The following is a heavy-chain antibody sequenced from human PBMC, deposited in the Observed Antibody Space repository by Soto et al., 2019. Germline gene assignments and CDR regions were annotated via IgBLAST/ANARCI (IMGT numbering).Heavy chain of an antibody. CDR1: GFSFTGYY. Sequence: PSVKVSCKASGFSFTGYYIHWLRQAPGQGLEWMGWINAHSGGTEYAQKFQGRVTLTRDTSIATAYLTLTGLTSDDTALYYCAKDLTRQLAYWLDPWGQGTQVTVSS. V-gene: IGHV1-2*02. J-gene: IGHJ5*02. CDR2: INAHSGGT. D-gene: IGHD6-6*01. CDR3: AKDLTRQLAYWLDP.